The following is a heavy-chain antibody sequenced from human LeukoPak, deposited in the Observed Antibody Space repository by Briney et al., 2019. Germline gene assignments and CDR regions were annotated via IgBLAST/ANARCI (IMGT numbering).Heavy chain of an antibody. CDR2: ICHSGST. D-gene: IGHD1-14*01. J-gene: IGHJ6*03. V-gene: IGHV4-39*07. CDR3: ARDRKYYYHMDV. CDR1: GGSISSGTYY. Sequence: SETLSLTCTVSGGSISSGTYYWGWIHQPPGKGLEWIGSICHSGSTYYNPSLKSRVTISVDTSKNQFSLRLSSLTAADTALYYCARDRKYYYHMDVWGKGTTVTVSS.